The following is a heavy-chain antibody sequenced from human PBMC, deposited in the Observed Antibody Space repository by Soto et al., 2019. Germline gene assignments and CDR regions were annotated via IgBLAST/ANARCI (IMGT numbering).Heavy chain of an antibody. CDR3: ARGGLTDYFDY. J-gene: IGHJ4*02. CDR1: GFTFSSYG. Sequence: QVQLVESGGGVVQPGRSLRLSCAASGFTFSSYGMHWVRQAPGRGLEWVAVIWYDGSNKYYAGSVKGRFTISRDNSKNTLYLQMNSLRAEDTAVYYCARGGLTDYFDYWGQGTLVTVSS. D-gene: IGHD2-21*02. CDR2: IWYDGSNK. V-gene: IGHV3-33*01.